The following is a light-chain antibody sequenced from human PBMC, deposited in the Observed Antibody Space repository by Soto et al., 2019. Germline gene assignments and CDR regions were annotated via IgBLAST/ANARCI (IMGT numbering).Light chain of an antibody. CDR3: QQYNNWPS. CDR1: QTVSRN. J-gene: IGKJ5*01. V-gene: IGKV3-15*01. Sequence: EVVMTQSPATPSVSPGGRATLSRRASQTVSRNLAWYQQRPGQAPRLLIYDISNRATGVPARFSGSGSETEFTLTIGSLQSEDFAVYFCQQYNNWPSFGQGTRLEIK. CDR2: DIS.